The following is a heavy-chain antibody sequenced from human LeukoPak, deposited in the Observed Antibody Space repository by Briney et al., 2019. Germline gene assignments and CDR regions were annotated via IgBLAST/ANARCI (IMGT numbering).Heavy chain of an antibody. D-gene: IGHD1-26*01. J-gene: IGHJ4*02. CDR2: IWNDGSNK. V-gene: IGHV3-33*01. CDR3: ARASGPFDY. CDR1: GFTFSTYG. Sequence: GRSLRLCCAASGFTFSTYGMHWVRQAPGKGLEWVAVIWNDGSNKYYADSVKGRFTISRDNSKNTMYLQMNSLRVEDTAVYYCARASGPFDYWGQGTLVTVSS.